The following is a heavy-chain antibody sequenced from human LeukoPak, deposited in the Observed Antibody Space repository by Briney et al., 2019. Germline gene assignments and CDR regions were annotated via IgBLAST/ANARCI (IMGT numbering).Heavy chain of an antibody. CDR1: GYTFTGYY. CDR2: INPNSGGT. D-gene: IGHD4-17*01. CDR3: ARTRGYGDFYFDY. V-gene: IGHV1-2*02. Sequence: ASVKVSCKASGYTFTGYYMHWVRQAPGQGLEWMGWINPNSGGTNYAEKVQCTVTMTRDTSISTAYMELSRLRSDDTAVYYCARTRGYGDFYFDYWGQGTLVTVSS. J-gene: IGHJ4*02.